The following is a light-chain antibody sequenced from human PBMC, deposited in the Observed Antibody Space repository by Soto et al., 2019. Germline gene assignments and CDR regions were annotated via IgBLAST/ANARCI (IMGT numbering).Light chain of an antibody. CDR2: WAS. V-gene: IGKV4-1*01. CDR3: QKYYSAPIS. CDR1: QSVLNSSNNKNY. Sequence: DIMLTQSLDSLPSPPGERAPMNCNPIQSVLNSSNNKNYLAWYQQKPGQHHKLLIYWASTRESGGPDRFSGSGSGTDFTLTISSMQAEDVAVYYCQKYYSAPISVGKGTRLEIK. J-gene: IGKJ5*01.